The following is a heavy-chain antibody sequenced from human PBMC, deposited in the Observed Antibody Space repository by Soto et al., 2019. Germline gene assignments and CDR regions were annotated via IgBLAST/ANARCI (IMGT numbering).Heavy chain of an antibody. CDR2: IYYSGIT. V-gene: IGHV4-39*01. CDR1: GVSISNSSYY. J-gene: IGHJ4*02. Sequence: QLQLQESGPGLVKPSETLSLTCTVSGVSISNSSYYWGWIRRPPGKGLEWIGTIYYSGITYYNPSLKSRVTTSVDTSKNQFSLKLTSGTAADTAVYYCARHGSNWGQGTLVTVSS. CDR3: ARHGSN.